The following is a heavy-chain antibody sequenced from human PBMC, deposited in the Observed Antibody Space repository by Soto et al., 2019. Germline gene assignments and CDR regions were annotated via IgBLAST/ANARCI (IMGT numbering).Heavy chain of an antibody. CDR2: ISSTGIYK. CDR1: GFTFSDYY. Sequence: QEQLVESGGGWVKPGGSLRLSCAASGFTFSDYYIAWIRQAPGKGLEWISYISSTGIYKRYADSVKGRFTIARDNANNSLVLQMNSLRADDTAVYYCVRDLYGSGTSLRGWFDPWGQGTPVTVSS. J-gene: IGHJ5*02. CDR3: VRDLYGSGTSLRGWFDP. V-gene: IGHV3-11*06. D-gene: IGHD3-10*01.